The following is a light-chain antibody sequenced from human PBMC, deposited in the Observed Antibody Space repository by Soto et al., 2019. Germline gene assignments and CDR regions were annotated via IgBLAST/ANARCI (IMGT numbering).Light chain of an antibody. Sequence: IQMTQSPSSVSASVGDRVSITCRASQGISSYLAWYQQKPGKAPELLIYAASTLQSGVPSRFSGSGSGTDFTLTISCLQSEDFATYYCQQYYSFPRTFGQGTKVDNK. CDR1: QGISSY. J-gene: IGKJ1*01. CDR2: AAS. V-gene: IGKV1-8*01. CDR3: QQYYSFPRT.